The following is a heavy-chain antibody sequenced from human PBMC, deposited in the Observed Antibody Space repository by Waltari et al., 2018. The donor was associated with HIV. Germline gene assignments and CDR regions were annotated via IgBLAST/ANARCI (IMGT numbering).Heavy chain of an antibody. J-gene: IGHJ4*02. Sequence: EVQLVESGGGLVQPGGSLRLSCEASGFNFNNYAMTWVRQAPGKGLEWVSGVSGRGGDTLYADSVKGRFMMSRDSSKNTGYLSMSGVTAEDTAVYYCAKVGLAGKWLLQRPYYFDYWGQGILVTVSS. V-gene: IGHV3-23*04. D-gene: IGHD5-12*01. CDR3: AKVGLAGKWLLQRPYYFDY. CDR1: GFNFNNYA. CDR2: VSGRGGDT.